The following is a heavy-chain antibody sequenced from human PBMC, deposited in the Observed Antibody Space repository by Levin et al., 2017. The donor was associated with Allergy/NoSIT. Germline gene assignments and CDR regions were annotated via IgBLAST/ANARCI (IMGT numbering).Heavy chain of an antibody. D-gene: IGHD2-2*03. CDR3: AREDGSTFDF. CDR1: GGSISGGGYH. Sequence: SEILSLTCTVSGGSISGGGYHWTWIRQHPETGLEWIGYIYYSGSTFYNPSLKSRLMISVDTSKNQFSLNVSSVTAADTAVYYCAREDGSTFDFWGQGALVTVAS. J-gene: IGHJ4*02. CDR2: IYYSGST. V-gene: IGHV4-31*03.